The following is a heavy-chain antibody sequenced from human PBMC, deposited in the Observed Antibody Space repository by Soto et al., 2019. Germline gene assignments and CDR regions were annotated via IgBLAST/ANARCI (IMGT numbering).Heavy chain of an antibody. CDR1: GFIFSRYA. D-gene: IGHD4-17*01. V-gene: IGHV3-48*01. CDR3: TIDDYSDYDLVDY. Sequence: PGVSLRLSSAPSGFIFSRYAMNWVRQAPGKGLEWISYINNKGDSIYYADSVKGRFSISRDNAKSSLFLQMNSLRAEDTAVYYCTIDDYSDYDLVDYWGQGT. CDR2: INNKGDSI. J-gene: IGHJ4*02.